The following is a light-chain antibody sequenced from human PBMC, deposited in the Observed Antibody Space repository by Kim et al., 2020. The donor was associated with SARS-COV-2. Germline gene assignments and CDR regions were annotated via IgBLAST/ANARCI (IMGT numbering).Light chain of an antibody. CDR2: GKN. Sequence: GQTVRITGQGDSLRSYYASWYQQKPGQAPVLVIYGKNNRPSGIQDRFSGSSSGNTASLTITGAQAEDEADYYCNSRDSSGNHWVFGGGTQLTVL. CDR3: NSRDSSGNHWV. V-gene: IGLV3-19*01. CDR1: SLRSYY. J-gene: IGLJ3*02.